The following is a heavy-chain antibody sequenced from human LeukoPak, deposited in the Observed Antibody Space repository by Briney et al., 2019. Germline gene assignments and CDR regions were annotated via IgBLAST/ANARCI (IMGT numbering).Heavy chain of an antibody. Sequence: SETLSLTCAVSGYSISSGYYWGWIRQPPGKGLEWIGSIYHSGSTYYNPSLKSRVTISVDTSKNQFSLKLSSVTAADTAVYYCARRGYYYGSGSYVWYWFDPWGQGTLVTVSS. D-gene: IGHD3-10*01. V-gene: IGHV4-38-2*01. CDR3: ARRGYYYGSGSYVWYWFDP. CDR2: IYHSGST. J-gene: IGHJ5*02. CDR1: GYSISSGYY.